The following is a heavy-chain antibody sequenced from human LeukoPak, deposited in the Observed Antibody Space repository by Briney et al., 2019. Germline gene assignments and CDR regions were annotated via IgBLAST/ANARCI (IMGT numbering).Heavy chain of an antibody. D-gene: IGHD2-2*01. CDR3: AYFACSSTSCKYFDY. Sequence: GGSLRLSCAASGFTFSSYWMHWVRQAPGKGLVWVSRINSDGSSTTYADSVKGRFTISRDNAKNTLYLQMNSLRAEDTAVYYCAYFACSSTSCKYFDYWAQEPLVTVSS. J-gene: IGHJ4*02. CDR2: INSDGSST. CDR1: GFTFSSYW. V-gene: IGHV3-74*01.